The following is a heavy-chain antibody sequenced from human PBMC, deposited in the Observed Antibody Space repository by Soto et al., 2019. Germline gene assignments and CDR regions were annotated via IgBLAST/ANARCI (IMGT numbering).Heavy chain of an antibody. Sequence: PGGSLRLSCAASGFSFSSYSMTWVRQAPGKGLEWVSSISGSSLSRYYADSVKGRFTVSRDNSRNTLNLQMNSLRAEDTAVYYCARDEPDLRGIDYWGQGTLVTVSS. CDR3: ARDEPDLRGIDY. D-gene: IGHD4-17*01. J-gene: IGHJ4*02. CDR2: ISGSSLSR. CDR1: GFSFSSYS. V-gene: IGHV3-23*01.